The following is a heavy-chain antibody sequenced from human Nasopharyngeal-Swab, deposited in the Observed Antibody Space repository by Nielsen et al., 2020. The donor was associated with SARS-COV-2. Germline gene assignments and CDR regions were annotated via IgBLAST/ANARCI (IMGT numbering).Heavy chain of an antibody. CDR2: TIPVFGTP. Sequence: WVRQAPGQGLEWMGGTIPVFGTPIYAQKFQGRVTITADESTSTAYMELGSLRSEDTAFYYCARLNNYDSGGYYYISYLGPGPLLPISS. CDR3: ARLNNYDSGGYYYISY. J-gene: IGHJ1*01. D-gene: IGHD3-22*01. V-gene: IGHV1-69*01.